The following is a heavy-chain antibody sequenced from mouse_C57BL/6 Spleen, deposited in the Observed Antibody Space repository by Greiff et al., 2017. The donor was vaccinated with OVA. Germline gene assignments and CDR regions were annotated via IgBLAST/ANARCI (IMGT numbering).Heavy chain of an antibody. CDR2: IDPEDGDP. Sequence: EVQLQQSGAELVRPGASVKLSCTASGFNIPDYYMHWVKQRPEQGLEWIGRIDPEDGDPEYAPKFQGKATMTADKSSNTAYLPLSSLTSEDTAFYYCLYGNYVFGYWGKGTTLTVSS. D-gene: IGHD2-10*02. V-gene: IGHV14-1*01. J-gene: IGHJ2*01. CDR1: GFNIPDYY. CDR3: LYGNYVFGY.